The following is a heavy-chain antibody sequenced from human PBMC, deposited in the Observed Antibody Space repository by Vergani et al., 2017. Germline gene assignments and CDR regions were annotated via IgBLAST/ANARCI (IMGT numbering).Heavy chain of an antibody. CDR3: EKTYDFWSGAHYYYYGMDV. D-gene: IGHD3-3*01. J-gene: IGHJ6*02. CDR1: GFTFSSYG. V-gene: IGHV3-30*18. Sequence: QVQLVESGGGVVQPGRSLRLSCAASGFTFSSYGMHWVRQAPGKGLEWVAVISYDGSNKYYADSVKGRFTISRDNSKTTLYLQMNSLSAEDTAVYYCEKTYDFWSGAHYYYYGMDVWGQGTTVTVSS. CDR2: ISYDGSNK.